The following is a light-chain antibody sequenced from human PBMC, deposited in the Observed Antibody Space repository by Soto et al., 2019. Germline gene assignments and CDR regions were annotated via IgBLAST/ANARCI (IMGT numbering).Light chain of an antibody. J-gene: IGKJ3*01. CDR3: QQSYSTPFT. V-gene: IGKV1-39*01. CDR1: QSIRRY. Sequence: DIQMTQSPSSLSASVGDRVTITCRASQSIRRYLNWYQQKPGKVPKVLIYAASNLQSGVPSRFSGSGSGTDFTLTISSLQPEDFATYYCQQSYSTPFTFGPGTKVDIK. CDR2: AAS.